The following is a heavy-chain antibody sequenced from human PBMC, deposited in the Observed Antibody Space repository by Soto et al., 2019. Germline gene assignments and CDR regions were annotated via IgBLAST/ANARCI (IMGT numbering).Heavy chain of an antibody. CDR1: GFTFSNAW. CDR3: STGGYFLDY. V-gene: IGHV3-15*01. J-gene: IGHJ4*02. Sequence: EEQLVESGGGLVKPGGSLRLSCAASGFTFSNAWMNWVRQAPGKGLEWVGRIKSKVDGETTDYAAPVKGRFTISRDDSKNTVYLQMNNLKTEDTAVYYSSTGGYFLDYWGQGTLVTVSS. CDR2: IKSKVDGETT. D-gene: IGHD3-16*01.